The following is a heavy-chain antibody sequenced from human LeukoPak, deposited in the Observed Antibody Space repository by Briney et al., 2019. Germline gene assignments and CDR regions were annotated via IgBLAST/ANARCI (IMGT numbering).Heavy chain of an antibody. Sequence: PGGSLRLSCAASGFTFSSYSMNWVRQAPGKGLEWVSSISSSSSYIYYVDSVKGRFTISRDNAKNSLYLQMNSLRAEDTAVYYCARVTEAPYYFDYWGQGTLVTVSS. CDR3: ARVTEAPYYFDY. CDR1: GFTFSSYS. V-gene: IGHV3-21*01. CDR2: ISSSSSYI. J-gene: IGHJ4*02.